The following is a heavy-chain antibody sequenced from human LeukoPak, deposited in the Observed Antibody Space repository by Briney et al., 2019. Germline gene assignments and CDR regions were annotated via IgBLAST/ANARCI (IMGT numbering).Heavy chain of an antibody. V-gene: IGHV4-39*07. CDR1: GGSISSSSYY. Sequence: KPSETLSLTCTVSGGSISSSSYYWGWIRQPPGKGLEWIGSIYYSGSTYYNPSLKSRVTISVDTSKNQFSLKLSSVTAADTAVYYCARNSCPSGSCYENRGYFDYWGQGTLVTVSS. CDR2: IYYSGST. D-gene: IGHD2-15*01. J-gene: IGHJ4*02. CDR3: ARNSCPSGSCYENRGYFDY.